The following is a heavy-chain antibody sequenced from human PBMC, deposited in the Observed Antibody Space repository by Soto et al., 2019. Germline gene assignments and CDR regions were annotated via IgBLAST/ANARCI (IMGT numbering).Heavy chain of an antibody. D-gene: IGHD4-17*01. CDR3: AILHLEYGDYPKNWFDP. J-gene: IGHJ5*02. CDR1: GYTFTSYG. CDR2: ISAYNGNT. Sequence: QVQLVQSGAEVKKPGASVKVSCKASGYTFTSYGISWVRQAPGQGLEWMGWISAYNGNTNYAQKLQGRVTMTTDTSTSTAYMELRSLRSDDTAVYYCAILHLEYGDYPKNWFDPWGQGTLVTVSS. V-gene: IGHV1-18*01.